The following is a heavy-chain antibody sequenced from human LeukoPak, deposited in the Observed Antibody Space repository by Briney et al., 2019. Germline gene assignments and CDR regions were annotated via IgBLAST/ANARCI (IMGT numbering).Heavy chain of an antibody. CDR1: GDSITRDAFY. J-gene: IGHJ4*02. Sequence: SQTLSLTCAVSGDSITRDAFYWSWIRQHPVKGLEWMGYIYYSGSTYYNPSLQSRLLISRDTSKNQVSLKVTSVTAADTAVYYCARSAGRETLSFDYWGQGTLVTVSS. V-gene: IGHV4-31*11. CDR2: IYYSGST. CDR3: ARSAGRETLSFDY.